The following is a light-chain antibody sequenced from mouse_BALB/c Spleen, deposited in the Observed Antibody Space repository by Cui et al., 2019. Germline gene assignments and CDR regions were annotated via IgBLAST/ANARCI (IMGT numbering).Light chain of an antibody. CDR2: DTS. J-gene: IGKJ1*01. CDR1: SSVSY. V-gene: IGKV4-55*01. Sequence: QIVLTQTPAIMSASPGENVTMTCSASSSVSYMYWYQQKPGSSPRLLMYDTSNLASGVPVRFSGSGSGTSYSLTISRMEAEDAATYYCQQWSSYPRTFGGGTKLEIK. CDR3: QQWSSYPRT.